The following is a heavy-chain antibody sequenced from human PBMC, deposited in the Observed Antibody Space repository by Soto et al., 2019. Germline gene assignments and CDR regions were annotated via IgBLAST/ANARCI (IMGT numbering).Heavy chain of an antibody. J-gene: IGHJ4*02. V-gene: IGHV4-30-2*01. D-gene: IGHD4-4*01. CDR2: FYYSGST. CDR3: ARGMTTVTTIDY. Sequence: SETLSLTCAFSGCSIISGGYSLNWIRQHPGKGLEWIGYFYYSGSTYYNPSLKSRVTISVDRSKNQFSLKLSSVTAADTAVYYCARGMTTVTTIDYWGQGTLVTVSS. CDR1: GCSIISGGYS.